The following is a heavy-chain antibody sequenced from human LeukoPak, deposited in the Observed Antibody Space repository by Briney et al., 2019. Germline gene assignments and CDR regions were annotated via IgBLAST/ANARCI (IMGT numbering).Heavy chain of an antibody. CDR1: GFTFSSYG. D-gene: IGHD6-13*01. CDR2: IWYDGSSK. J-gene: IGHJ4*02. CDR3: ARARSYSSSWYGDY. V-gene: IGHV3-33*01. Sequence: GGSLRLSCAASGFTFSSYGMHWVRQAPGKGLEWVAVIWYDGSSKYYADSVKGRFTISRDNSKNTLYLQMNSLTAEDTAVYYCARARSYSSSWYGDYWGQGTLVTVSS.